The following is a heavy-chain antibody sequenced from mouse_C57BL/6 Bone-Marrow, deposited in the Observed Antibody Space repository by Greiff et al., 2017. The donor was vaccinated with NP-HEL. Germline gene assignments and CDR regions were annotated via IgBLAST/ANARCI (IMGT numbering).Heavy chain of an antibody. J-gene: IGHJ1*03. CDR2: IHPNSGST. CDR3: ARRWDWYFDV. Sequence: QVQLQQPGAELVKPGASVNLSCKASGYTFTSYWMHWVKQRPGQGLEWIGIIHPNSGSTNYNEKFKSKATLTVDKSSSTAYMQLSSLTSEDSAVYYCARRWDWYFDVWGTGTTVTVSS. CDR1: GYTFTSYW. D-gene: IGHD1-1*02. V-gene: IGHV1-64*01.